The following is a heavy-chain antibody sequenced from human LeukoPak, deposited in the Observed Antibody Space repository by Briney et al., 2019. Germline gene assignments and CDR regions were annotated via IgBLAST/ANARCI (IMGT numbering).Heavy chain of an antibody. Sequence: GSVKVSCMPSGYTSTNFDISWVRQATGEGVEWMGCMNLNTGKTGYRQEFQGRVTMTTNTSITTPYMEISSLRSEDTAVYYCGRGYAMDVWGQGTTVTVSS. CDR1: GYTSTNFD. CDR2: MNLNTGKT. J-gene: IGHJ6*02. CDR3: GRGYAMDV. V-gene: IGHV1-8*01.